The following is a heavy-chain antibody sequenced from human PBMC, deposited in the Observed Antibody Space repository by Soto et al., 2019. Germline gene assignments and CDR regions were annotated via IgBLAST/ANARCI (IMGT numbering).Heavy chain of an antibody. CDR1: GFTFSSYG. Sequence: QVQLVESGGGVVQPGRSLRLSCAASGFTFSSYGMHWVRXAPGKGLEWVAVIWYXXXXXXXADXVKGRXTXXXXNSXXXXXXXXXXXXXXXXXXXXXXXXXXGGDCYDFDYWGQGTLVTVSS. V-gene: IGHV3-33*01. CDR3: XXXXXGGDCYDFDY. J-gene: IGHJ4*02. D-gene: IGHD2-21*02. CDR2: IWYXXXXX.